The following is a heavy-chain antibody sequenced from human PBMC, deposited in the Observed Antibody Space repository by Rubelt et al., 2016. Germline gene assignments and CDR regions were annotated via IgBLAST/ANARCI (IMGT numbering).Heavy chain of an antibody. D-gene: IGHD2-15*01. Sequence: QVQLQESGPGLVKPSQTLSLTCTVSGGSISSGGYYWIWIRQPPGKGQKWMGNIYYSGSTNYNPSLKSRVTISVDTSKNQFSLKLSSVTAADTAVYYCARGGGWLPDYWGQGTLVTVSS. V-gene: IGHV4-61*08. CDR2: IYYSGST. CDR1: GGSISSGGYY. CDR3: ARGGGWLPDY. J-gene: IGHJ4*02.